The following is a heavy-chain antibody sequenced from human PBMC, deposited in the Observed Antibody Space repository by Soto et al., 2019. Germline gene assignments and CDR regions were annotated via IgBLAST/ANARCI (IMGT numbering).Heavy chain of an antibody. Sequence: EVQLVESGGGLVQPGGSLRLSCAASGFTFSSYWMHWVRQAPGKGLVWVSRINSDGSSTSYADSVKGRFTISRDNAKNTLYLQVNSLRAEDTAVYYCANNDYGDVEFDYWGQGTLVTVSS. V-gene: IGHV3-74*01. CDR3: ANNDYGDVEFDY. D-gene: IGHD4-17*01. CDR1: GFTFSSYW. J-gene: IGHJ4*02. CDR2: INSDGSST.